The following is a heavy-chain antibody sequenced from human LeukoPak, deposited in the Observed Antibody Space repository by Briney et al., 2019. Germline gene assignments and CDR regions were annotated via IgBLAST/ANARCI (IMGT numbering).Heavy chain of an antibody. CDR3: ARGLTVTTPF. CDR2: ISSSSSYI. CDR1: GFTFSSYS. D-gene: IGHD4-11*01. V-gene: IGHV3-21*01. J-gene: IGHJ4*02. Sequence: PGGSLRLSCAASGFTFSSYSMNWVRQAPGKGLEWVSSISSSSSYIYYADSVKGRFTISRDNAKNSLYLQMSSLRAEDTAVYYCARGLTVTTPFWGQGTLVTVSS.